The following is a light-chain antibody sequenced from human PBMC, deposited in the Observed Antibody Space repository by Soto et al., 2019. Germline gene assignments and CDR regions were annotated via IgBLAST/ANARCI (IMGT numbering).Light chain of an antibody. CDR1: SSDVGAYNY. Sequence: QSLLTTPASVSGSPGQSITISCPETSSDVGAYNYVSWYQQNPGKAPNLKIYVVSTLHSGVYHRFSGPTSGNTASLTISWLQAEDEADYYCSSHTRRNTRVFGTGTKVPVL. CDR3: SSHTRRNTRV. CDR2: VVS. J-gene: IGLJ1*01. V-gene: IGLV2-14*01.